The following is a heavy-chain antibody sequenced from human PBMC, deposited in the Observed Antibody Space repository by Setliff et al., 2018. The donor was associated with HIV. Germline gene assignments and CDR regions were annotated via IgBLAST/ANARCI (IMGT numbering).Heavy chain of an antibody. J-gene: IGHJ4*02. CDR2: IYSGGTT. CDR3: ARAGHFDWLLPFDY. D-gene: IGHD3-9*01. Sequence: GGSLRLSCAASGFTVSSNYMNWVRQAPGKGLEWVSIIYSGGTTYYADSVKGRFTISRDNSKNTLYLQMNSLRADDTAVYYCARAGHFDWLLPFDYWGQGTLVTVSS. CDR1: GFTVSSNY. V-gene: IGHV3-66*01.